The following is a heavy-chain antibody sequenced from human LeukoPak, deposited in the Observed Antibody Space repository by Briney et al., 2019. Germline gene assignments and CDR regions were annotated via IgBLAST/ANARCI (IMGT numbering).Heavy chain of an antibody. CDR1: GFTVSANY. CDR3: ARESNSGYYLSY. Sequence: GGSLRLSCAASGFTVSANYMTWVRQAPGKGLEWVSTIYSDGRTYYADSVKGRFTISRDNSENTLYLQMNSLRVEDTALFYCARESNSGYYLSYWGQGTLVTVSS. J-gene: IGHJ4*02. V-gene: IGHV3-66*01. CDR2: IYSDGRT. D-gene: IGHD3-22*01.